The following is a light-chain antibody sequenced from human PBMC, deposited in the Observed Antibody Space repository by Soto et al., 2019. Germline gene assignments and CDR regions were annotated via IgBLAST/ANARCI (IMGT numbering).Light chain of an antibody. CDR3: QQYGSSPLFT. J-gene: IGKJ3*01. CDR1: QSVSSSY. CDR2: GAS. Sequence: EIVLTQSPGTLSLSPGERATLSCRASQSVSSSYLAWYQQKPGQAPRLLIYGASSRATGIPDRFSGSGSGTDFTLPISKLEPDDFAVYYRQQYGSSPLFTFGPGTKVDIK. V-gene: IGKV3-20*01.